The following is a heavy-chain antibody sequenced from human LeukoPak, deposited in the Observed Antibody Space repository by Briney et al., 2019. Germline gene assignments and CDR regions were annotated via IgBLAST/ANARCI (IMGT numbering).Heavy chain of an antibody. Sequence: GGSLRLSCAASGFTFSRYAMNWVRQAPGKGLEWVSYISTGGDNKFYADSLKGRFTVSRDNAKNSLFLQMDSLRAEDTAVYYCARERSGWSYTFDYWGQGTLVTVSS. V-gene: IGHV3-21*01. CDR2: ISTGGDNK. CDR3: ARERSGWSYTFDY. J-gene: IGHJ4*02. D-gene: IGHD6-19*01. CDR1: GFTFSRYA.